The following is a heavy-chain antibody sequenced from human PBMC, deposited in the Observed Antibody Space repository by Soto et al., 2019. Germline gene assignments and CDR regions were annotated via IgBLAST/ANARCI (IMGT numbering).Heavy chain of an antibody. CDR3: ARAGYSGYARRGNWFDP. J-gene: IGHJ5*02. CDR2: INHSGST. Sequence: SETLSLTCAVYGGSFSGYYWSWIRQPPGKGLEWIGEINHSGSTNYNPSLKSRVTISVDTSKNQFSLKLSSVTAADTAVYYCARAGYSGYARRGNWFDPWGQGTLVTVSS. CDR1: GGSFSGYY. D-gene: IGHD5-12*01. V-gene: IGHV4-34*01.